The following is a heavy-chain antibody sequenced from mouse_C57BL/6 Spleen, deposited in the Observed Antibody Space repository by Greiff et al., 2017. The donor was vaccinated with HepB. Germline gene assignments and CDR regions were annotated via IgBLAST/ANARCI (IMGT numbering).Heavy chain of an antibody. CDR3: ATNWDDAIDY. Sequence: EVQLQQSGPELVKPGASVKISCKASGYTFTDYYMNWVKQSHGKSLEWIGDINPNNGGTSYNQKFKGKATLTVDKSSSTAYMELRSLTSEDSAVYYGATNWDDAIDYWGQGTSVTVSS. J-gene: IGHJ4*01. CDR2: INPNNGGT. V-gene: IGHV1-26*01. D-gene: IGHD4-1*01. CDR1: GYTFTDYY.